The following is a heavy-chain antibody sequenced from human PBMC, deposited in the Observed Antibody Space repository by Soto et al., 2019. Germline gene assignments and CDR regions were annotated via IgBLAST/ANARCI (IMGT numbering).Heavy chain of an antibody. CDR3: AVRPWGSRRLDF. J-gene: IGHJ4*02. CDR1: GYTFTGYY. Sequence: VASVKVSCKASGYTFTGYYMHWVRQAPGQGLEWMGWINPNSGGTNYAQNFQGRVTMTRDASISTAYMELSRLRSDDTAVSYCAVRPWGSRRLDFCGQGTLVTVYS. D-gene: IGHD3-16*01. V-gene: IGHV1-2*02. CDR2: INPNSGGT.